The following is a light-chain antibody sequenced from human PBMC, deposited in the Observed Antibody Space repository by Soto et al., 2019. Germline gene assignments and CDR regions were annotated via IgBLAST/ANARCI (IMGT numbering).Light chain of an antibody. CDR2: DVS. Sequence: QSALTQPRSVSGSPGQSVTISCTGTSSDVGGYNYVSWYQQHPGKAPKLMIYDVSKRPSGVPDRFSGSKSGNTASLTISGLQAEDEADYYCSSYAGNSVVFGGGTKLTVL. V-gene: IGLV2-11*01. CDR3: SSYAGNSVV. CDR1: SSDVGGYNY. J-gene: IGLJ2*01.